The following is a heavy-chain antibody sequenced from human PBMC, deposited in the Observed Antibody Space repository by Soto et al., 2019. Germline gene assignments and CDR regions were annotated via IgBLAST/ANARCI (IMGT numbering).Heavy chain of an antibody. V-gene: IGHV3-33*01. CDR3: ARAVGPFDY. Sequence: QVQLVESGGGVVQPGRSLRPSCAASGFTFSTYGMHWVRQAPGMGLEWVAVIWYDGSHKDYADSVKGRFTISRDNSKNTLYLQMNSLRVEDTAVYYCARAVGPFDYWGQGTLVTVSS. CDR2: IWYDGSHK. D-gene: IGHD1-26*01. CDR1: GFTFSTYG. J-gene: IGHJ4*02.